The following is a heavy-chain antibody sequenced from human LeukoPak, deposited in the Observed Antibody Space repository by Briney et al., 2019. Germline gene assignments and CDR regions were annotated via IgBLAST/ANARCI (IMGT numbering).Heavy chain of an antibody. D-gene: IGHD1-1*01. Sequence: GGSLRLSCAASGFTFSSYAMSWGRQAPGKGLYCVSAIRGSGGITYDADSVKGRFTISRDNSKNTLYLHMTSLSAEGTAIYFCAKDWNDVGSDAFNIWGPGTMVTVSS. V-gene: IGHV3-23*01. CDR1: GFTFSSYA. CDR3: AKDWNDVGSDAFNI. J-gene: IGHJ3*02. CDR2: IRGSGGIT.